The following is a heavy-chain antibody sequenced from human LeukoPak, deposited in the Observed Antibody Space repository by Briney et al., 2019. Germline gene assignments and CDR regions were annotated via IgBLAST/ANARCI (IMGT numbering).Heavy chain of an antibody. D-gene: IGHD3-9*01. CDR2: IYYSGNT. CDR3: ARVPGAYYDISIGFGSGWFDP. V-gene: IGHV4-39*01. J-gene: IGHJ5*02. Sequence: SETLSLTCTVSGVSISSSNSYWGWIRQPPGKGLEWIGSIYYSGNTYYNASLKSQVSISIDTSKNQFSLKLTSVTAADTAVYYCARVPGAYYDISIGFGSGWFDPWGQGILVTVSS. CDR1: GVSISSSNSY.